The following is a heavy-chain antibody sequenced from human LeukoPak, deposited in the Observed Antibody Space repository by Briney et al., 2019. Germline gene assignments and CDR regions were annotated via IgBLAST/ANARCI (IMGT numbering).Heavy chain of an antibody. CDR1: GFTFSSYA. CDR3: ARVAWYDFWSSNWFDP. J-gene: IGHJ5*02. CDR2: ISGSGGSI. Sequence: GGSLRLSCAASGFTFSSYAMSWVRQAPGKGLEWVSAISGSGGSIYYADSVKGRFTISRDNSKNTLYLQMNSLRAEDTAVYYCARVAWYDFWSSNWFDPWGQGTLVTVSS. D-gene: IGHD3-3*01. V-gene: IGHV3-23*01.